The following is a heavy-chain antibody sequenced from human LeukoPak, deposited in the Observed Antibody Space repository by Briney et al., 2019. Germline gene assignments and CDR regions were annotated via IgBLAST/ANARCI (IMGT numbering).Heavy chain of an antibody. V-gene: IGHV3-23*01. CDR3: AKDLTYSSGWYGGHDY. Sequence: GGSLRLSCAASGFTFSSYAMSWVRQAPGNGLEWVSAISGSGGSTYYADSVKGRFTISRDNSKNTLYLQMNSLRAEDTAVYYCAKDLTYSSGWYGGHDYWGQGTLVTVSS. CDR1: GFTFSSYA. CDR2: ISGSGGST. J-gene: IGHJ4*02. D-gene: IGHD6-19*01.